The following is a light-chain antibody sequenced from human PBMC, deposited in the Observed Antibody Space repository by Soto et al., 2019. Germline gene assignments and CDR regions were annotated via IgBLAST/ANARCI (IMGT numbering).Light chain of an antibody. V-gene: IGLV2-11*01. J-gene: IGLJ2*01. CDR3: CSYAGSYTLI. Sequence: QSALNQPRSLSGSPGQSVTISCTGTSSDVGAYNYVSWYQQHPGKVPKLMIYDVNKRPSGVPDRFSGSKSGNTASLTISGLQAEDEADYYCCSYAGSYTLIFGGGTKVTVL. CDR1: SSDVGAYNY. CDR2: DVN.